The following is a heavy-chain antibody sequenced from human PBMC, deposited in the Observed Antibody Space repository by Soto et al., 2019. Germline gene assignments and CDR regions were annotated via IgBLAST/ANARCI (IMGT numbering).Heavy chain of an antibody. V-gene: IGHV3-30*18. J-gene: IGHJ4*02. D-gene: IGHD2-15*01. CDR1: GFTFSYG. CDR2: ISYDSSNK. Sequence: VQLLESGGGLIQPGGSLRLSCAASGFTFSYGIHWLRQAPGKVLEWVAYISYDSSNKFYGDSVKVRFTISRDNSKNTQFLQMHSLRAEDTAVYYCAKLVIGYCSGNTCDDYWGQGTLVAVSS. CDR3: AKLVIGYCSGNTCDDY.